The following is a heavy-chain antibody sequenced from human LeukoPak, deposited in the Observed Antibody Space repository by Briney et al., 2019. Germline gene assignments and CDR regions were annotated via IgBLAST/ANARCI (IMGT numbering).Heavy chain of an antibody. D-gene: IGHD2-2*01. CDR3: AKMYRPTGGYCSSTSCYPYFDY. Sequence: GGSLRLSCAASGFTFSSYAMSWVRQAPGKGLEWVSAISGSGGSTYYADSVKGRFTISRDSSKNTLYLQMNSLRAEDTAVYYCAKMYRPTGGYCSSTSCYPYFDYWGQGTLVTVSS. CDR2: ISGSGGST. V-gene: IGHV3-23*01. J-gene: IGHJ4*02. CDR1: GFTFSSYA.